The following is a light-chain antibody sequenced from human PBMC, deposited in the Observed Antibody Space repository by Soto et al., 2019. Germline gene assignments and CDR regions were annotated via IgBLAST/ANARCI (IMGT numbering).Light chain of an antibody. J-gene: IGLJ2*01. V-gene: IGLV1-51*01. Sequence: QSVLTQPPSVSAAPGQKVTISCSGSSSNIGNNYVFGYQQLPGTAPKLLIYDNDKRPSGIPDRFSGSKSGTSATLGITGLQTGDEADYYCATWDRSLSVGVFGGGTKLTVI. CDR3: ATWDRSLSVGV. CDR2: DND. CDR1: SSNIGNNY.